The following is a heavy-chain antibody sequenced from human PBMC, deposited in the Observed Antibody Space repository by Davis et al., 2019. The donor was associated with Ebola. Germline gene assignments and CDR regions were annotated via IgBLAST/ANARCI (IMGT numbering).Heavy chain of an antibody. CDR1: GFTFSTYS. D-gene: IGHD6-13*01. CDR2: VNQDGTEK. Sequence: GESLKISCAASGFTFSTYSINWVRQAPGKGLEWVASVNQDGTEKYNVDSVKGRFTISRDNAKNSLYLQMSSLRVEDTAVYYCTRDRSAAGWGQGTLVTVSS. V-gene: IGHV3-7*03. CDR3: TRDRSAAG. J-gene: IGHJ4*02.